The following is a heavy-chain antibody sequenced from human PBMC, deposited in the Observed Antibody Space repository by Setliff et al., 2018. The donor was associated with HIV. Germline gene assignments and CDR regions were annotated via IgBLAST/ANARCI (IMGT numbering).Heavy chain of an antibody. CDR3: AAGGTMVRGVIPGLDV. CDR1: GFTFSSYA. D-gene: IGHD3-10*01. V-gene: IGHV3-23*01. CDR2: ISGSGGST. J-gene: IGHJ6*04. Sequence: LRLSCAASGFTFSSYAMSWVRQAPGKGLEWVSAISGSGGSTYYADSVRGRFTISRDNPKNSLYLQMNSLRAEDTAVYYCAAGGTMVRGVIPGLDVWGKGTTVTVSS.